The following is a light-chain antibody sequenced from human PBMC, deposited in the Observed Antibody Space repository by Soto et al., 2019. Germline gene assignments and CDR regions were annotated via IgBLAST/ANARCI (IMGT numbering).Light chain of an antibody. J-gene: IGKJ5*01. CDR3: QQYYNWPQRVT. V-gene: IGKV1-39*01. CDR1: QSISSY. Sequence: DIQMTQSPSSLSASLGDRVTITCRASQSISSYLNWYQQKPGKAPKLLIYAASSLQSGVPSRLSGSGSGTDFTLTISSLQSEDFAVYYCQQYYNWPQRVTFGQGTRLEIK. CDR2: AAS.